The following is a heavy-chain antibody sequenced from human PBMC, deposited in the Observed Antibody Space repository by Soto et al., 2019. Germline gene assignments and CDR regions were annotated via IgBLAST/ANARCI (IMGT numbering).Heavy chain of an antibody. CDR2: ISGSGGST. CDR3: AKTLRFLEWSPYYYYYGMDF. CDR1: GFTFGSYA. J-gene: IGHJ6*02. Sequence: GGSLGLSCAASGFTFGSYAMSWVRQAPGKGLEWVSAISGSGGSTYYADSVKGRFTISRDNSKNTLYLQMNSLRAEDTAVYYCAKTLRFLEWSPYYYYYGMDFWGQGTTVTVSS. D-gene: IGHD3-3*01. V-gene: IGHV3-23*01.